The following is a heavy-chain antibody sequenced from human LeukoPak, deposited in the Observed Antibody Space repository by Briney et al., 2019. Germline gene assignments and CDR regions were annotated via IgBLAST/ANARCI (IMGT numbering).Heavy chain of an antibody. V-gene: IGHV3-48*01. CDR2: ISSSSSTI. Sequence: PGGSLRLSCAASGFTFSSYSMNWVRQAPGKGLEWVSYISSSSSTIYYADSVKGRFTISRDNAKNSLYLQMNSLRAEDAAVYYCASGGYSYGDDAFDIWGQGTMVTVSS. J-gene: IGHJ3*02. CDR3: ASGGYSYGDDAFDI. D-gene: IGHD5-18*01. CDR1: GFTFSSYS.